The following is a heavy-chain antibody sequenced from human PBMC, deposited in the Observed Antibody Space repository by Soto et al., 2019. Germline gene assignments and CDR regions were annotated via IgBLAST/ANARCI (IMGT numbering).Heavy chain of an antibody. CDR3: AAAKGGFWSGYYSFDI. CDR1: GFTFTSSA. Sequence: ASVKVSCKASGFTFTSSAVQWVRQARGQRLEWIGWIVVGSGNTNYAQKFQERVTITSDMSTSTAYMELSSLRSEDAAVYYCAAAKGGFWSGYYSFDIWGQGTMVTVSS. D-gene: IGHD3-3*01. J-gene: IGHJ3*02. CDR2: IVVGSGNT. V-gene: IGHV1-58*01.